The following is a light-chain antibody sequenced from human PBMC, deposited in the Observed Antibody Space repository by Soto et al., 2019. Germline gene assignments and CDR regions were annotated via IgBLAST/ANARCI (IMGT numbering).Light chain of an antibody. V-gene: IGKV3-15*01. Sequence: EAVLTQSPATLSVFPGERATLSCRASQSVATNLAWYQQRPGQAPRLLIYGASKRAIGLPARFSGSGSGTEFTLTISSLQSEDFAVYYCQQRSNWPPLTFGGGTKVDIK. CDR1: QSVATN. CDR3: QQRSNWPPLT. CDR2: GAS. J-gene: IGKJ4*01.